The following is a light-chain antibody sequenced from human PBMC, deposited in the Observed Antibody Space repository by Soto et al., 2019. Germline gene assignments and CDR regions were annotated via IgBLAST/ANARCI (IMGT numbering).Light chain of an antibody. CDR1: SSDVGGYNY. Sequence: QSALTQPASVSGSPGQSITISCTGTSSDVGGYNYVSWYQHHPGKAPKLMIYEVSNRPSGVSNRFSGSKSGNTASLTISGLQAEDETDYYCSSYTGSSTPVFGGGTQLTLL. CDR2: EVS. CDR3: SSYTGSSTPV. V-gene: IGLV2-14*01. J-gene: IGLJ3*02.